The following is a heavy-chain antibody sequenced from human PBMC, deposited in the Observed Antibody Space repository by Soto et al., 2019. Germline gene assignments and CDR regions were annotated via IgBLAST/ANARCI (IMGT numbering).Heavy chain of an antibody. J-gene: IGHJ6*03. D-gene: IGHD6-19*01. V-gene: IGHV3-66*01. Sequence: ESGGGLVQPGGSLRLSCAASGFTVSSNYMSWVRQAPGKGLEWVSVIYSGGSTYYADSVKGRFTISRDNSKNTLYLQMNSLRAEDTAVYYCARDTDFVAGTPYYYYMDVWGKGTTVTVSS. CDR1: GFTVSSNY. CDR2: IYSGGST. CDR3: ARDTDFVAGTPYYYYMDV.